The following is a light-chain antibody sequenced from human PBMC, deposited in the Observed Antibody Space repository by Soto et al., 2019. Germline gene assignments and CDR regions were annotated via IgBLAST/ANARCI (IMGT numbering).Light chain of an antibody. CDR1: QSVTNYY. CDR3: QQYHTSPYT. V-gene: IGKV3-20*01. J-gene: IGKJ2*01. CDR2: GTS. Sequence: EIVLTQSPGTLSLSPGDRATLSCRASQSVTNYYVAWYQQRPAQAPRLLIYGTSNRATGIPDRFSGSGSGTDFTLTISRLESEDFAVYYCQQYHTSPYTFGQGTKLEF.